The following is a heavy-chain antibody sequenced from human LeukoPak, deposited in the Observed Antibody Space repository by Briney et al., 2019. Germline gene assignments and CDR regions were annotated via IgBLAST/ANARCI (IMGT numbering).Heavy chain of an antibody. J-gene: IGHJ5*02. Sequence: GASVKVSCKASGYTFTSYGISWVRQGPGQGLEWMGWISAYNGNTSYAQKLQGRVTMTTDTSTSTAYMELRSLRSDDTAVYYCARLAAAGRFSGWFDPWGQGTLVTVSS. D-gene: IGHD6-13*01. V-gene: IGHV1-18*01. CDR2: ISAYNGNT. CDR1: GYTFTSYG. CDR3: ARLAAAGRFSGWFDP.